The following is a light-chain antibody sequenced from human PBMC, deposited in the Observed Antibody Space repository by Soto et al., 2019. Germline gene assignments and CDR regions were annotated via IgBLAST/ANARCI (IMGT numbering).Light chain of an antibody. CDR3: QQYNSYSPQIRT. J-gene: IGKJ5*01. CDR2: XAS. V-gene: IGKV1-5*01. Sequence: IQLTQSPSTLSASARDRATIPCRASQSFXRGLGWYQQKPGKAPKPLIXXASTXESGDRSGFSGSGSGTEFTLAIISRQPEDFATDSCQQYNSYSPQIRTFGQGTRVDIK. CDR1: QSFXRG.